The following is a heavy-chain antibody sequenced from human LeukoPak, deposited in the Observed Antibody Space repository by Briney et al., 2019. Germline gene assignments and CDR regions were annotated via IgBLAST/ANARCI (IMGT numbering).Heavy chain of an antibody. Sequence: GGSLRLSCAASGFTFSSYDMHWVRQATGKGLEWVSAIGTAGDTYYPGSVKSRFTISRENAKNSLYLQMNSLRAGDTAVYYCARGGYCSSTSCYRDYYYGMDVWGQGTTVTVSS. V-gene: IGHV3-13*01. CDR2: IGTAGDT. J-gene: IGHJ6*02. CDR3: ARGGYCSSTSCYRDYYYGMDV. CDR1: GFTFSSYD. D-gene: IGHD2-2*01.